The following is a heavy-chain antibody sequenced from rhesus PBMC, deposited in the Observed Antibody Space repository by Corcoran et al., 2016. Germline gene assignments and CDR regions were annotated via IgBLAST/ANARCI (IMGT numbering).Heavy chain of an antibody. Sequence: EVQLVPSGAEVKRPGESLKISCKTSGYSFTSNWDSGVRHRPGKGLEWMGAIDPRDSDTRSSPSFQGQVTISADKSISTAYLQWSSLKASDSATCYCAKDRILLDSWGQGVVVTVSS. CDR3: AKDRILLDS. CDR2: IDPRDSDT. V-gene: IGHV5-2*01. J-gene: IGHJ6*01. CDR1: GYSFTSNW.